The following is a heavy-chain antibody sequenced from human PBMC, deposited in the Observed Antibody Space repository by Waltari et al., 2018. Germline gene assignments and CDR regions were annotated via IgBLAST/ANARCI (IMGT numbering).Heavy chain of an antibody. CDR2: IYSGGST. V-gene: IGHV3-23*03. J-gene: IGHJ4*02. Sequence: EVQLLESGGGLVQPGGSLRLSCAASGFTFSSYAMSWVRQAPGKGLEWVSVIYSGGSTELSDAVKGRLTSSEDNTKNTLYLQMNSLRAEDTAVYYCAKTHPSSRTTFDYWGQGTLVTVSS. CDR1: GFTFSSYA. CDR3: AKTHPSSRTTFDY. D-gene: IGHD1-1*01.